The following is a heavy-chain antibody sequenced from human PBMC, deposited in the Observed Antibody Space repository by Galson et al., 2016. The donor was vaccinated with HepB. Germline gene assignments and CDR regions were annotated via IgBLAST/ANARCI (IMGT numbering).Heavy chain of an antibody. Sequence: SETLSLTCGVSGVSISSGTYYWGWIRQPPGKGLQWIGNTYNNGNVYYTPSLKSRATISVDTSKNHFSLKLQSFTAADTAVYYCVRGTGGSSWYEAFVYWGQGALVTVSS. CDR3: VRGTGGSSWYEAFVY. CDR2: TYNNGNV. J-gene: IGHJ4*02. D-gene: IGHD6-13*01. V-gene: IGHV4-39*02. CDR1: GVSISSGTYY.